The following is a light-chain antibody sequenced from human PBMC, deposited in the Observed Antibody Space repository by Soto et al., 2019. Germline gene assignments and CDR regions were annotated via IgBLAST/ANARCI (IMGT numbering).Light chain of an antibody. V-gene: IGKV3-20*01. Sequence: EIVLTQSPGTLSLSPGERATLSCRASQSVSNNYLAWYQQKPGQAPRLLIYGASNRATGIPDRFSGSGSGTDYAQSVSRLASEDFAVYFCCRAGSAGTFVRGTKVDIK. CDR1: QSVSNNY. CDR3: CRAGSAGT. CDR2: GAS. J-gene: IGKJ4*02.